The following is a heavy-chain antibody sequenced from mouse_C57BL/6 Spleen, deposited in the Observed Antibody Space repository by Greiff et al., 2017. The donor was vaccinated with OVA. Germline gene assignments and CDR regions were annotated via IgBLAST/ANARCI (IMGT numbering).Heavy chain of an antibody. V-gene: IGHV1-69*01. CDR1: GYTFTSYW. J-gene: IGHJ4*01. CDR2: IDPSDSYT. CDR3: ARRPTTGHAMDY. D-gene: IGHD1-1*01. Sequence: QVQLQQPGAELVMPGASVKLSCKASGYTFTSYWMHWVKQRPGQGLEWIGEIDPSDSYTNYNQKFKGKSTLTVDKSSSTAYMQLSSLTSEDSAVYYGARRPTTGHAMDYWGQGTSVTVSS.